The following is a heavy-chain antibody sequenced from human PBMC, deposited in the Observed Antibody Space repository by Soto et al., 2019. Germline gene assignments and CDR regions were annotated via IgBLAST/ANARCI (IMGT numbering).Heavy chain of an antibody. Sequence: PGGSLRLSCAASGFTFSSYGLHWVRQAPGTGLEWVAVISYDGSNKYYADSVQGRFTISRDNSKNTLYLQMNSLRAEDTAVYYCAKDSGLIPYWGQGTLVTVSS. D-gene: IGHD2-8*01. V-gene: IGHV3-30*18. CDR3: AKDSGLIPY. CDR2: ISYDGSNK. CDR1: GFTFSSYG. J-gene: IGHJ4*02.